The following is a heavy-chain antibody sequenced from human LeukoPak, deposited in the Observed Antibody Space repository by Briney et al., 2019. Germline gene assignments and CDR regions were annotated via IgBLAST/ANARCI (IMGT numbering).Heavy chain of an antibody. CDR1: GHRFTEYW. Sequence: GESLMISCKGFGHRFTEYWIGWVRQMPGKGLEWMGIAYPGDSNIRYSPSFQGQVTISADKSISTTYPQWTSLKASDTAMYYCVRLGEEGYNYMGDWFDPWGQGTLVTVAS. CDR3: VRLGEEGYNYMGDWFDP. V-gene: IGHV5-51*01. CDR2: AYPGDSNI. D-gene: IGHD5-24*01. J-gene: IGHJ5*02.